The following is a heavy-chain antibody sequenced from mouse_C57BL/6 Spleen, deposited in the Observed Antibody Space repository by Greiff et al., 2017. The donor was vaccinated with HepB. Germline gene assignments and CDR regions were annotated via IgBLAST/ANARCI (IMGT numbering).Heavy chain of an antibody. CDR2: INPNNGGT. CDR1: GYTFTDYN. D-gene: IGHD1-1*01. J-gene: IGHJ4*01. Sequence: EVQLQQSGPELVKPGASVKIPCKASGYTFTDYNMDWVKQSHGKSLEWIGDINPNNGGTIYNQKFKGKATLTVDKSSSTAYMELRSLTSEDTAVYYCARWGTTYAMDYWGQGTSVTVSS. V-gene: IGHV1-18*01. CDR3: ARWGTTYAMDY.